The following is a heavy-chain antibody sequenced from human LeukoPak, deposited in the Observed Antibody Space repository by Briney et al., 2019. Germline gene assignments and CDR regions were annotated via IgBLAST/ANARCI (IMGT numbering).Heavy chain of an antibody. Sequence: SETLSLTCTVSGYSITSGYYWGWIRQPPGKGLEWIGSIYHSGNTYYNPSLKSRVTMSVDSSKNQFSLKLRYVTAADTAVYYCAKDRHAPGRYCSSTTCFPFDPWGQGTLVTVSS. CDR3: AKDRHAPGRYCSSTTCFPFDP. CDR2: IYHSGNT. CDR1: GYSITSGYY. V-gene: IGHV4-38-2*02. J-gene: IGHJ5*02. D-gene: IGHD2-2*01.